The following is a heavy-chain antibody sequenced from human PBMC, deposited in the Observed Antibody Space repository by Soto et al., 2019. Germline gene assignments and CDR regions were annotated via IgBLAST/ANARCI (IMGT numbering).Heavy chain of an antibody. Sequence: EVQLLESGGGLVQPGGSLRLSCVGSGFTFINYAMNWVRQTPGKGLEWVSTISGGGGRTFDADTVKGRFTISRDNSKNTVNVQMNSLRAVDTAVYYCAIQFLCATSRPDWWYFDLWGRGTLVTVSS. J-gene: IGHJ2*01. V-gene: IGHV3-23*01. CDR3: AIQFLCATSRPDWWYFDL. CDR1: GFTFINYA. CDR2: ISGGGGRT. D-gene: IGHD2-8*01.